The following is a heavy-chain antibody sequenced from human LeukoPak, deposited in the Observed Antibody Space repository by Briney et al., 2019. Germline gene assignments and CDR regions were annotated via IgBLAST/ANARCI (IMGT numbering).Heavy chain of an antibody. J-gene: IGHJ4*02. V-gene: IGHV4-39*01. CDR3: ARLRYCSGGSCYSDY. CDR2: IYYSGST. D-gene: IGHD2-15*01. CDR1: GGSISSSSYY. Sequence: SGTLSLTCTVSGGSISSSSYYWGWIRQPPGKGLEWIGSIYYSGSTYYNPSLKSRVTISVDTSKNQFSLKLSSVTAADTAVYYCARLRYCSGGSCYSDYWGQGTLVTVSS.